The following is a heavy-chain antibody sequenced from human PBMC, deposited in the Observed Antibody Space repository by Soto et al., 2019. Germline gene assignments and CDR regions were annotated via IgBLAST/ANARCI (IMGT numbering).Heavy chain of an antibody. CDR2: ISGTGGST. Sequence: WGSLRLFCGAPGFTFSSYAMSWVRQAPGKGLEWVSAISGTGGSTYYADSGKGRFTISRDNSKNTLNLQMNSLRAEDTAVYYCAKDIPLYYGSGSHYYFDYWGQGTLVTVSS. D-gene: IGHD3-10*01. CDR3: AKDIPLYYGSGSHYYFDY. CDR1: GFTFSSYA. J-gene: IGHJ4*02. V-gene: IGHV3-23*01.